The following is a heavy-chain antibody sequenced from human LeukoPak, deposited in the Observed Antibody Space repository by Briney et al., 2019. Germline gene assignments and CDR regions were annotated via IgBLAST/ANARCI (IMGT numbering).Heavy chain of an antibody. D-gene: IGHD1-26*01. CDR3: ARGGRWELFYYYYGMDV. V-gene: IGHV1-8*01. CDR1: GYTFTSYD. Sequence: ASVKVSCKASGYTFTSYDINWVRQATGQGLEWMGWMNPNSGNTGYAQKFQGRVTMTRNTSISTAYMELSSLRSEDTAVYYCARGGRWELFYYYYGMDVWGQGTTVTVSS. CDR2: MNPNSGNT. J-gene: IGHJ6*02.